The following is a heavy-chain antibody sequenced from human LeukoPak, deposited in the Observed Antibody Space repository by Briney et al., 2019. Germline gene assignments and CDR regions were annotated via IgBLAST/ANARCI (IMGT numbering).Heavy chain of an antibody. V-gene: IGHV3-20*04. J-gene: IGHJ4*02. Sequence: GGSLRLSCAASGFTFDDYGMSWVRQAPGKGLEWVSGINWSGGSTGYADSVKGRFSISRDNAKNSLYLQMNSLRAEDTALYYCARCGDSGSYYLLDYWGQGTLVTVSS. CDR1: GFTFDDYG. D-gene: IGHD1-26*01. CDR2: INWSGGST. CDR3: ARCGDSGSYYLLDY.